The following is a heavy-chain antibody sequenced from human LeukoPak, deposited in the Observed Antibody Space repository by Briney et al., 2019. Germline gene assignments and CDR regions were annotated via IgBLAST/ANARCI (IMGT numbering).Heavy chain of an antibody. D-gene: IGHD1-14*01. V-gene: IGHV4-61*02. CDR1: GVSISSGSYN. CDR2: IYTTKST. CDR3: AKGTRVAGAFDI. J-gene: IGHJ3*02. Sequence: SETLSLTCTVSGVSISSGSYNWNWIRQPAGKGLEWIGRIYTTKSTNYNPSLKSRVTISVDTSKNQVSLNMGSVTASDTALYYCAKGTRVAGAFDIWGQGTMVTVSS.